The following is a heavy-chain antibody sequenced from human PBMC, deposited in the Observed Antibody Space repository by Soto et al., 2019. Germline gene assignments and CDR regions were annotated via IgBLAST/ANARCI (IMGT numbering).Heavy chain of an antibody. J-gene: IGHJ6*02. CDR3: ARLSVSRDFWSGYPQSYGMDV. CDR1: GGSISSSNW. D-gene: IGHD3-3*01. V-gene: IGHV4-4*02. Sequence: KTSETLSLTCAVSGGSISSSNWWSWVRQPPGKGLEWIGEIYHSGSTNYNPSLKSRVTISVDKSKNQFSLKLSSVTAADTAVYYCARLSVSRDFWSGYPQSYGMDVWGQGTTVTAP. CDR2: IYHSGST.